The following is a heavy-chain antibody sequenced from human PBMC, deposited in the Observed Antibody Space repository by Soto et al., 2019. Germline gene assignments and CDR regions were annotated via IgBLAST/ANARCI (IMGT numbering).Heavy chain of an antibody. Sequence: ASVKVSCKASGYTFTSYYMHWVRQAPGQGLEWMGIINPSGGSTSYAQKFQGRVTMTRDTSTSTVYMDLSSLRSEDTAMYYCARDSHYYDSTGYYWRDAFDIWGQGTIVTV. CDR3: ARDSHYYDSTGYYWRDAFDI. V-gene: IGHV1-46*01. CDR2: INPSGGST. J-gene: IGHJ3*02. D-gene: IGHD3-22*01. CDR1: GYTFTSYY.